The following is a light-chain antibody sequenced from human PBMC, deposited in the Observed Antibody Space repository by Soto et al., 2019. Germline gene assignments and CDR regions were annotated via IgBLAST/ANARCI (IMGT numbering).Light chain of an antibody. Sequence: QSALTKPASVSGSRGQSITISCTGTSSDVGGYNFVSWYQQHPGKAPKFMIYEVINRPSGVSNRFSGSKSGNTASLTISGLQAEDEADYYCTSYTNNKPWVFGGGTKLTVL. V-gene: IGLV2-14*01. CDR2: EVI. CDR3: TSYTNNKPWV. CDR1: SSDVGGYNF. J-gene: IGLJ3*02.